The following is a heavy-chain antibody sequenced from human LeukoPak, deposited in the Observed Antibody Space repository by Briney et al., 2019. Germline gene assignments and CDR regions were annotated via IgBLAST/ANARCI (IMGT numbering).Heavy chain of an antibody. V-gene: IGHV4-31*03. J-gene: IGHJ4*02. CDR2: IYYSGST. D-gene: IGHD3-3*01. CDR3: ARVPRITIFGVDQYYFDY. Sequence: PSETLSLTCTVSGGSISSGGYYWSWIRQHPGTGLEWIGYIYYSGSTYYNPPLKSRVTISVDTSKNQFSLKLSSVTAADTAVYYCARVPRITIFGVDQYYFDYWGQGTLVTVSS. CDR1: GGSISSGGYY.